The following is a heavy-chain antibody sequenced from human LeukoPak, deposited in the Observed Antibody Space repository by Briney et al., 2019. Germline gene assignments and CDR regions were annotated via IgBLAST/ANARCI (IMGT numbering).Heavy chain of an antibody. Sequence: GGSLRLSCAASGFTFSSYAMSWVRQAPGKGLEWVSAISGSGGSTYYADSVKGRFTISRDNSKNTLYLQMNSLRAEDTAVYYCAKDPTLIVVVIPDFWGQGTLVTVSS. CDR3: AKDPTLIVVVIPDF. D-gene: IGHD3-22*01. CDR2: ISGSGGST. J-gene: IGHJ4*02. V-gene: IGHV3-23*01. CDR1: GFTFSSYA.